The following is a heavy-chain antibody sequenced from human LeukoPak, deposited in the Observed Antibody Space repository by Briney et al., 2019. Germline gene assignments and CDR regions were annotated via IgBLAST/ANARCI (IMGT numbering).Heavy chain of an antibody. CDR2: MYTSAST. D-gene: IGHD2-8*02. CDR3: ARGLYCTATVCWGGDAFDM. Sequence: SETLSLTCTVSGGSISNYYWSWIRQPAGKGLEWIGRMYTSASTTYNPSLKSRVTLSLDASKNQFSLKQSSVTAADTAVYYCARGLYCTATVCWGGDAFDMWGQGTVVTVSS. J-gene: IGHJ3*02. CDR1: GGSISNYY. V-gene: IGHV4-4*07.